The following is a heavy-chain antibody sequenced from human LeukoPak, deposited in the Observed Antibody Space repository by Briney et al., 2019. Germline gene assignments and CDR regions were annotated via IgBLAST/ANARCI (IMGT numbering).Heavy chain of an antibody. V-gene: IGHV1-18*01. CDR3: ARYSSSWYYFDY. CDR1: GYTFTSYA. D-gene: IGHD6-13*01. J-gene: IGHJ4*02. Sequence: GASVKVSCKASGYTFTSYAMHWVRQAPGQGLEWMGWISAYNGNTNYAQKLQGRVTMTTDTSTSTAYMELRSLRSDDTAVYYCARYSSSWYYFDYWGQGTLVTVSS. CDR2: ISAYNGNT.